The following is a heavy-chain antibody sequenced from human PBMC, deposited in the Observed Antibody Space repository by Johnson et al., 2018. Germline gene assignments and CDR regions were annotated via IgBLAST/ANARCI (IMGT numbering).Heavy chain of an antibody. D-gene: IGHD1-14*01. Sequence: VQLVESGAEVKKPGASVKVSCKASGYTFTSYDINWVRQATGQGLEWMGWMNPNSGNTGYAQKFQGRVTMTRNTSISTAYMGLSSLRSEDTAVYYCARGIGSPGYYYMDVWGKGTTVTVSS. CDR1: GYTFTSYD. CDR2: MNPNSGNT. CDR3: ARGIGSPGYYYMDV. V-gene: IGHV1-8*01. J-gene: IGHJ6*03.